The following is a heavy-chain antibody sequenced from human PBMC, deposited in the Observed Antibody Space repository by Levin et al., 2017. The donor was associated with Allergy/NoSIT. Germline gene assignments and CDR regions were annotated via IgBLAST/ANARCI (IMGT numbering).Heavy chain of an antibody. Sequence: GGSLRLSCAASGFTFSSYSMSWVRQAPGKGLEWVSGISDSGGSTYHADSVKGRFTISRDNSKNTLFLQMNSLRAEDTAVYYCAKGSSGWRYWGQGTLVTVAS. J-gene: IGHJ4*02. V-gene: IGHV3-23*01. CDR2: ISDSGGST. CDR3: AKGSSGWRY. CDR1: GFTFSSYS. D-gene: IGHD6-19*01.